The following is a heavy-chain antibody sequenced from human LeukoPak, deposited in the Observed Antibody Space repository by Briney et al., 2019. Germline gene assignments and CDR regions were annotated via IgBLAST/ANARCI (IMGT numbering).Heavy chain of an antibody. CDR2: IIPIFGTA. Sequence: GSSVKVSCKASGGTFSSYAISWVRQAPGQGFEWMGGIIPIFGTANYAQKFQGRVTITTDESTSTAYMELSSLRSEDTAVYYCARDGVVSHRSEPNWFDPWGQGTLVTVSS. CDR3: ARDGVVSHRSEPNWFDP. CDR1: GGTFSSYA. J-gene: IGHJ5*02. V-gene: IGHV1-69*05. D-gene: IGHD1-14*01.